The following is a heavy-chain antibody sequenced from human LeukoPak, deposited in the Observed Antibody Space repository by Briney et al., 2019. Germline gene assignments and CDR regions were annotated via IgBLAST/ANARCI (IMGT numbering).Heavy chain of an antibody. CDR3: VRHGLPDWNYDY. CDR1: GGSIRSFY. Sequence: SETLSLTCTVSGGSIRSFYWSWIRQPPGKGLEWIGCIYYSGSTTYNPSLKSRVTMSVDTSRDQFSLKLSSVTAADTAVYYCVRHGLPDWNYDYWGQGALVTVSS. CDR2: IYYSGST. V-gene: IGHV4-59*08. J-gene: IGHJ4*02. D-gene: IGHD1-1*01.